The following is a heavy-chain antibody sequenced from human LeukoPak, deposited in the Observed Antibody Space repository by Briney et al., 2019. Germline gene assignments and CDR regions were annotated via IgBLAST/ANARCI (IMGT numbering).Heavy chain of an antibody. CDR1: GGTFSSYA. Sequence: SVKVSCKASGGTFSSYAISWVRQAPGLGLEWMGGIIPIFGTVNYAQKFQGRVTITTDESTSTAYMELSSLRSEDTAVYYCARGIAAAGTPYYYYYYMDVWGKGTTVTVSS. CDR3: ARGIAAAGTPYYYYYYMDV. D-gene: IGHD6-13*01. J-gene: IGHJ6*03. CDR2: IIPIFGTV. V-gene: IGHV1-69*05.